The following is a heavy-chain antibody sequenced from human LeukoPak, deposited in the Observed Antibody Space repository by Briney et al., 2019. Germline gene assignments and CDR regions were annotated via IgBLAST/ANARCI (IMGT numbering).Heavy chain of an antibody. V-gene: IGHV3-23*01. CDR1: GFIFSNYG. CDR2: ISNDGGGT. D-gene: IGHD3-22*01. CDR3: AKGSSGYFADL. J-gene: IGHJ5*02. Sequence: GGSLRLSCAASGFIFSNYGLIWDRQAPGKGLEWVSAISNDGGGTQYADFVEGRFTISRDNSKNTLFLQMSSLRAEDTALYYCAKGSSGYFADLWGQGTLVTVSS.